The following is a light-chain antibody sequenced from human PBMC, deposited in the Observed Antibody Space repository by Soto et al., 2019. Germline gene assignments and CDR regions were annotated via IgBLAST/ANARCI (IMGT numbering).Light chain of an antibody. J-gene: IGKJ1*01. CDR2: GAS. CDR3: QQYNNWPRT. V-gene: IGKV3-15*01. Sequence: EIVMAQSPATLSVSPGERATLSCRASQSVSSNLAWYQQKPSQAPRLLICGASTRATGIPARFSGSGSGTEFTLTISSLQSEDFAIYYCQQYNNWPRTFGQGTKVDIK. CDR1: QSVSSN.